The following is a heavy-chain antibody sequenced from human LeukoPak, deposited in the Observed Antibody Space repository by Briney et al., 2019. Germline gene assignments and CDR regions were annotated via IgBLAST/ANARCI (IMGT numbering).Heavy chain of an antibody. J-gene: IGHJ4*02. V-gene: IGHV3-74*01. CDR1: GFSFSNYA. D-gene: IGHD6-19*01. CDR2: INSDGSST. Sequence: GGSLRLSCVASGFSFSNYAMSWVRQAPGKGLVWVSRINSDGSSTSYADSVKGRFTISRDNAKNTLYLQMNSPRAEDTAVYYCARGAVTFDYWGQGTLVTVSS. CDR3: ARGAVTFDY.